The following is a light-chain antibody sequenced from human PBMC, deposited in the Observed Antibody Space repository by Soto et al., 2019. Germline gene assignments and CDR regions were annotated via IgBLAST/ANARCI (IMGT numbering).Light chain of an antibody. CDR2: GAS. J-gene: IGKJ4*01. V-gene: IGKV3-15*01. CDR3: QQYNNWPPPLT. Sequence: EIVMTQSPATLSVSPGERATLSCRASQSVSSNLAWYQQKPGQAPRLRIYGASIRATGIPARFSGSGSGTEFTLTISSLQSEDFAVYYCQQYNNWPPPLTFGGGTKVEIK. CDR1: QSVSSN.